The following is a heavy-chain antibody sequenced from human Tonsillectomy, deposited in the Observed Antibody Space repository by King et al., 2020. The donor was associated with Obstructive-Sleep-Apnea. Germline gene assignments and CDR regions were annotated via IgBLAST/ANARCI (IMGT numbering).Heavy chain of an antibody. CDR2: INCNSGSI. CDR3: VKDRAGGVPDAFDI. Sequence: DVQLVESGGGLVQPGRSLRLFCAASGFSFVDYAMHWVRQAPGKGLEWVSGINCNSGSIGYGDSVKGRFTISRDNAKNSLYLQMNSLRPEDTALYYCVKDRAGGVPDAFDIWGQGTMVTVSS. CDR1: GFSFVDYA. J-gene: IGHJ3*02. D-gene: IGHD3-16*01. V-gene: IGHV3-9*01.